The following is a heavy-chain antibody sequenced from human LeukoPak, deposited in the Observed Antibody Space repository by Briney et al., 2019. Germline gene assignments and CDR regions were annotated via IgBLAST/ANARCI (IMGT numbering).Heavy chain of an antibody. J-gene: IGHJ4*02. Sequence: GGSLRLSCSASGFTFTNYAIHWVRQAPGKGLEWVTVAWYDGSNKYYGGSVKGRFTISRDNSKNMVYLQMNSLRAEDTAVYYCARAYFDYWGQGTLVTVSS. V-gene: IGHV3-33*01. CDR1: GFTFTNYA. CDR3: ARAYFDY. CDR2: AWYDGSNK.